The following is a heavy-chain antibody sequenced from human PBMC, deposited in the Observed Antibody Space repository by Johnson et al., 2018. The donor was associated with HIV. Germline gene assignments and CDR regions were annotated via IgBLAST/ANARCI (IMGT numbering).Heavy chain of an antibody. D-gene: IGHD2-15*01. J-gene: IGHJ3*02. CDR1: GFTFSSYA. Sequence: MQLVESGGGVFQPGWSLSLSSAASGFTFSSYAMHWVRQAPGKGLEWLAVISYDGSNQYYADSVKGRFTISSDNSKNTVFLQMNSLKTEDTAVYYCARDPNSSNCSGVTCYSAAFDIWGQGTMVTVSS. CDR3: ARDPNSSNCSGVTCYSAAFDI. CDR2: ISYDGSNQ. V-gene: IGHV3-30*04.